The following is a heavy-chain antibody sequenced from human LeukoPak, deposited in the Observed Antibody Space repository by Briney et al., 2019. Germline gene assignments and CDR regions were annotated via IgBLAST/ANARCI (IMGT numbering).Heavy chain of an antibody. CDR1: GFTFSSYG. D-gene: IGHD4-17*01. J-gene: IGHJ4*02. CDR2: ISYDGSNK. Sequence: GRSLRLSCAASGFTFSSYGMHWVRQAPGKGLEWVAVISYDGSNKYYADSVKGRFTISRDNSKNTLYLQMNSLRAEDTAVYYCAKDRGEGGHYWGQGTLVTVSS. CDR3: AKDRGEGGHY. V-gene: IGHV3-30*18.